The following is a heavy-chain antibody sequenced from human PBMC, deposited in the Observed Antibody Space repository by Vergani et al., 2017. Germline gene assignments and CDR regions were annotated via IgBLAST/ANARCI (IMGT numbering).Heavy chain of an antibody. CDR1: GGSINPSSSC. D-gene: IGHD3-16*01. J-gene: IGHJ2*01. V-gene: IGHV4-39*02. CDR3: ARERGDNWYFVL. Sequence: QLQLQESGPGLVKPSETLSLICTVSGGSINPSSSCWGWSRQSPGKGLEWIGSINYVGRTYYIPSLQSRATVFVDTSKNQFSLNLTSRTAADTAVYCCARERGDNWYFVLWGRGTLVTVSS. CDR2: INYVGRT.